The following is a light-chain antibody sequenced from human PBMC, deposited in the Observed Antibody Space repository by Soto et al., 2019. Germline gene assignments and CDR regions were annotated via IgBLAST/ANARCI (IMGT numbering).Light chain of an antibody. J-gene: IGKJ1*01. CDR2: AAS. CDR1: QSISSY. Sequence: DIQMTQSPSSLSASVGDRVTITCRASQSISSYLNWYQQKPGKAPKLLIYAASSLQRGVPSRFSGSGSGTAFTLTISSLQPEDFATYDCQQSYRTPPTFGQGTKVEIK. CDR3: QQSYRTPPT. V-gene: IGKV1-39*01.